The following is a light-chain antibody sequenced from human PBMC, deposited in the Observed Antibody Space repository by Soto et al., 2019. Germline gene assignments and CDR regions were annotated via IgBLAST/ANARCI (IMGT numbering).Light chain of an antibody. Sequence: QSVLAQPPSASGTPGQRVTISCSGRNSNIGSNYVYWYQLLPGTAPKLLIYRNSQRPSGVPDRFSGSKSGTSASLAISGLRSDDEADYYCAAWDDSLSGVLFGGGTKLTVL. CDR3: AAWDDSLSGVL. CDR2: RNS. J-gene: IGLJ2*01. V-gene: IGLV1-47*01. CDR1: NSNIGSNY.